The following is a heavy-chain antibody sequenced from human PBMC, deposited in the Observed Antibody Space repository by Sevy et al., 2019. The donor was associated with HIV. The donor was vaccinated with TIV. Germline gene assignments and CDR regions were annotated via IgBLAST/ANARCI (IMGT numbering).Heavy chain of an antibody. V-gene: IGHV3-74*03. Sequence: GGSLRLSCAASGFHFNTYSMHWVRQAPGKGLVWVSSIERDGSKIKYADSVKGRFTISRDNAESTLYLQMDSVRVEDTGVYYCVRRGVDIKRLGLGVWGQGTTVTVSS. J-gene: IGHJ6*02. CDR3: VRRGVDIKRLGLGV. CDR1: GFHFNTYS. CDR2: IERDGSKI. D-gene: IGHD3-3*01.